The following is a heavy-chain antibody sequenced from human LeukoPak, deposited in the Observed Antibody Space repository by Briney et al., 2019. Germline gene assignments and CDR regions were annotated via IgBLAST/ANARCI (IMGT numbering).Heavy chain of an antibody. CDR3: AELGITMIGGV. CDR2: IKKDGSEK. Sequence: GGSLRLSCAASGFTFSRYWMSWVRQAPGKGLGWVANIKKDGSEKYYVDSVKGRFTISRDNAKTSLYLQMNSLRAEDTAVYYCAELGITMIGGVWGKGTTVTISS. D-gene: IGHD3-10*02. J-gene: IGHJ6*04. CDR1: GFTFSRYW. V-gene: IGHV3-7*01.